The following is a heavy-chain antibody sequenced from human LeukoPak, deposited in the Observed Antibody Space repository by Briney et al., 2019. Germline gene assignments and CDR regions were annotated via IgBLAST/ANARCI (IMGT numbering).Heavy chain of an antibody. CDR1: GFTFRNYV. D-gene: IGHD1-26*01. CDR2: TSSDLNVK. CDR3: AKRPYGVGATPHFDY. Sequence: PGGSLRLSCAASGFTFRNYVIHWVRQAPGKGLEWVAVTSSDLNVKLYADSVKGRFTISRDNSKNTLYLQMNSPRAEDTAVYYCAKRPYGVGATPHFDYWGQGTLVTVSS. V-gene: IGHV3-30*18. J-gene: IGHJ4*02.